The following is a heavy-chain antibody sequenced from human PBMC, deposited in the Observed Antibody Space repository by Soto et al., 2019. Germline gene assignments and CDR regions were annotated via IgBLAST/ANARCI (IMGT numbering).Heavy chain of an antibody. CDR3: AREVKGMIVVVIGAFDI. CDR1: GYTFTSYD. CDR2: MNPNSGNT. Sequence: ASVKVSCKASGYTFTSYDINWVRQATGQGLEWMGWMNPNSGNTGYAQKFQGRVTMTRNTSISTAYMELSSLRSEDTAVYYCAREVKGMIVVVIGAFDIWGQGTMVTVSS. D-gene: IGHD3-22*01. J-gene: IGHJ3*02. V-gene: IGHV1-8*01.